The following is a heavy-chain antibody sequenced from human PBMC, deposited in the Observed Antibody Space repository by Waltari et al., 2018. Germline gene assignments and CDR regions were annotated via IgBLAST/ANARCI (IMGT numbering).Heavy chain of an antibody. V-gene: IGHV4-38-2*01. D-gene: IGHD6-13*01. Sequence: QVQLQESGPGLVKPSETLSLTCAVSGYSISSGYYWGWIRTAPGKGLEWIVSIYHSGSTYYNPSLKSRVTISVDTSKNQFSLKLSSVTAADTAVYYCARAPIAAAQDPFDYWGQGTLVTVSS. J-gene: IGHJ4*02. CDR1: GYSISSGYY. CDR2: IYHSGST. CDR3: ARAPIAAAQDPFDY.